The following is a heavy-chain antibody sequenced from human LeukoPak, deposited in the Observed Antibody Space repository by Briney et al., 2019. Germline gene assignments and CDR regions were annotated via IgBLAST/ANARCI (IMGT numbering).Heavy chain of an antibody. CDR1: GFTFSSYE. Sequence: PGGSLRLSCVASGFTFSSYEMNWVRQAPGKGLEWVSYISSSGSTIYYADSVKGRFTISRDNAKNSLYLQMNSLRAEDTAVYYCARGRFAFDYWGQGTLVTVSS. D-gene: IGHD3-10*01. CDR3: ARGRFAFDY. CDR2: ISSSGSTI. J-gene: IGHJ4*02. V-gene: IGHV3-48*03.